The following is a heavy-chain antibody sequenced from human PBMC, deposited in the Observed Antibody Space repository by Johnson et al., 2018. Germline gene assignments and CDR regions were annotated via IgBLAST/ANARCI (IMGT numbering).Heavy chain of an antibody. Sequence: LQLQESGGGLVQPGGSLRLSCAASEFTFSSYWMHWVRQAPGKGLVWVSRINTDGSSTNYADSVKGRFTISRDNAKNTLYLQMNSLRAEDTAVYYCARGNQYCSGNRCYSLYGMDVWGQGTTVTVSS. V-gene: IGHV3-74*01. J-gene: IGHJ6*02. CDR2: INTDGSST. D-gene: IGHD2-15*01. CDR3: ARGNQYCSGNRCYSLYGMDV. CDR1: EFTFSSYW.